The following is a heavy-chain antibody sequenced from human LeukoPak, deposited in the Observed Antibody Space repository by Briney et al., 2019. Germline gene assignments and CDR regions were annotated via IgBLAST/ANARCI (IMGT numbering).Heavy chain of an antibody. Sequence: GGSLRLSCAASGFTFSSYGMHWVRQAPGKGLEWVAVISYDGSNKYYADSVKGRFTISRDNSKNTLYLQMNSLRAEDTAVYYCAKNYCGGDCYPDYWGQGTLVTVSS. V-gene: IGHV3-30*18. D-gene: IGHD2-21*02. CDR1: GFTFSSYG. CDR2: ISYDGSNK. CDR3: AKNYCGGDCYPDY. J-gene: IGHJ4*02.